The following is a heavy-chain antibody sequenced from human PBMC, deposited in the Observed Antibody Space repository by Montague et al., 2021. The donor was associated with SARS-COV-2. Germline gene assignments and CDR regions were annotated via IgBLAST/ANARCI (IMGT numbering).Heavy chain of an antibody. Sequence: SETLSLTCSVSGFSISSGVYWAWIRQYPGKRPEWIGTVYHSGYTHYNPSLKGRVTVSIDTAKNQFSLTVTSVTAADTAVSFCARRGYTGSDYFDYWGQGTLVTVSS. CDR3: ARRGYTGSDYFDY. D-gene: IGHD5-12*01. CDR2: VYHSGYT. J-gene: IGHJ4*02. V-gene: IGHV4-38-2*01. CDR1: GFSISSGVY.